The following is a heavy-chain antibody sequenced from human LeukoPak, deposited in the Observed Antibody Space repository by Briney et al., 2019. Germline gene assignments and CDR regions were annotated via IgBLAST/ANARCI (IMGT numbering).Heavy chain of an antibody. J-gene: IGHJ4*02. D-gene: IGHD2-2*01. CDR2: INHSGST. CDR3: ARWRRSCLDY. CDR1: GGSISGYY. V-gene: IGHV4-34*01. Sequence: SETLSLTCTVSGGSISGYYWSWIRQPPGKGLEWIGEINHSGSTNYNPSLKSRVTISVDTSKNQFSLKLSSVTAADTAVYYCARWRRSCLDYWGQGTLATVSS.